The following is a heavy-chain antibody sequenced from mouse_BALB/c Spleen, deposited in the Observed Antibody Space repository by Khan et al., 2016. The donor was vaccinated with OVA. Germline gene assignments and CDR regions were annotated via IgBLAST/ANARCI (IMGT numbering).Heavy chain of an antibody. V-gene: IGHV3-2*02. J-gene: IGHJ4*01. CDR3: ARQNYYGYAFDY. CDR1: GYSISSNYA. CDR2: ISYSGST. Sequence: EVQLQESGPGLVNPSQSLSLTCTVTGYSISSNYAWSWIRQFPGNKLEWMGYISYSGSTSYNPSLKSRISITRDTSKNQFFLQLNSVTTEDTATYYCARQNYYGYAFDYWGHGPSVTVSS. D-gene: IGHD1-1*01.